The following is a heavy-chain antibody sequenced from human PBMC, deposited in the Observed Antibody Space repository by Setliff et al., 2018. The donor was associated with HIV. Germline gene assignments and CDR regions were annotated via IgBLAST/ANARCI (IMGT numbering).Heavy chain of an antibody. D-gene: IGHD3-10*01. V-gene: IGHV3-30*04. CDR2: IAYDGSNK. CDR1: GFTFSSNA. Sequence: GGSLRLSCAASGFTFSSNAMHWVRQAPGKGLEWVAVIAYDGSNKYYADSVKGRFTISRDNSKNTLYLQMNSLRAEDTAVYYCVREIVGTVRGIREYYFDYWGQGTLVTVSS. CDR3: VREIVGTVRGIREYYFDY. J-gene: IGHJ4*02.